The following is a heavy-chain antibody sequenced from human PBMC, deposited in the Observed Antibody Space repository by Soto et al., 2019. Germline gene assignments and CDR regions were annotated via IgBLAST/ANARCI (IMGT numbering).Heavy chain of an antibody. J-gene: IGHJ4*02. Sequence: EGSLRLSCAASGFTFSSYGMHWVRQAPGKGLEWVAVISYDGSNKYYADSVKGRFTISRDNSKNTLYLQMNRMRAEDTAVYYCAKHSSSLAFAYWGKAT. CDR2: ISYDGSNK. CDR3: AKHSSSLAFAY. D-gene: IGHD2-2*01. CDR1: GFTFSSYG. V-gene: IGHV3-30*18.